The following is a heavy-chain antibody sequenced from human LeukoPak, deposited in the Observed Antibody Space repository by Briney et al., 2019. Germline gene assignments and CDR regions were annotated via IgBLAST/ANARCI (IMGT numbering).Heavy chain of an antibody. J-gene: IGHJ4*02. Sequence: ASVKVSCKASGGTFGSYAISWVRQAPGQGLEWMGWMNPNSGNTGYAQKFQGRVTITRNTSISTAYMELSSLRSEDTAVYYCARWSGYSSYFDYWGQGTLVTVSS. CDR3: ARWSGYSSYFDY. CDR1: GGTFGSYA. D-gene: IGHD5-18*01. V-gene: IGHV1-8*03. CDR2: MNPNSGNT.